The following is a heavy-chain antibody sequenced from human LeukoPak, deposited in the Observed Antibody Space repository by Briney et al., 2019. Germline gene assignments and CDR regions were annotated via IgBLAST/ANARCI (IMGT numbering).Heavy chain of an antibody. D-gene: IGHD4-17*01. V-gene: IGHV4-39*01. CDR3: ARGYMTTVTTSFDP. CDR1: GVSISSSNSY. Sequence: SETLSLTCTVSGVSISSSNSYWGWIRQPPGKGLEWIGSIYYSGNTYYNASLKSQVSISIDTSKNQFSLRLTSVTAADTAVYYCARGYMTTVTTSFDPWGQGTLVTVSS. J-gene: IGHJ5*02. CDR2: IYYSGNT.